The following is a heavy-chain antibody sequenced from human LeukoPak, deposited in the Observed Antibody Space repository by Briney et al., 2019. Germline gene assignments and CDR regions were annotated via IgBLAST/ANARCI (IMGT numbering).Heavy chain of an antibody. Sequence: PGGSLRLSCAASGFTFSNYAMHWVRQAPGKGLEWVAVISYDGSNKYYADSVKGRFTISRDKSKNMLYVQMNSLRAEDTAVYYCARARFGELGVPDFDYWGQGTLVTVSS. D-gene: IGHD3-10*01. CDR2: ISYDGSNK. CDR3: ARARFGELGVPDFDY. V-gene: IGHV3-30*04. CDR1: GFTFSNYA. J-gene: IGHJ4*02.